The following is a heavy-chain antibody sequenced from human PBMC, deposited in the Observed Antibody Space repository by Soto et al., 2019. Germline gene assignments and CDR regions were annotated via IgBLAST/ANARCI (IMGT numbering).Heavy chain of an antibody. J-gene: IGHJ6*02. Sequence: GGSLRLSCAASGFTFSSYEMNWVRQAPGKGLERVSYISSSGSTVYYADSVKGRFTISRDNAKNSLYLQMNSLRAEDTAVYYCARGANYYGMDVWGQGTTVTVSS. CDR3: ARGANYYGMDV. CDR1: GFTFSSYE. CDR2: ISSSGSTV. V-gene: IGHV3-48*03.